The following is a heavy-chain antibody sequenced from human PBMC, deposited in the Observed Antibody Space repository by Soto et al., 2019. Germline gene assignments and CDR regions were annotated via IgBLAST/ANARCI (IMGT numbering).Heavy chain of an antibody. J-gene: IGHJ6*02. Sequence: GGSLGLSCAASGFSFSTYPMVWVRQAPGKGLEAVSSISGSGDKTYYKDSVKGRFTISRDNSKNTVDLQINSLRPEDTAVYYCAKILSTVTAYYYGMDAWGQGTTVTVSS. CDR1: GFSFSTYP. CDR2: ISGSGDKT. CDR3: AKILSTVTAYYYGMDA. V-gene: IGHV3-23*01. D-gene: IGHD4-17*01.